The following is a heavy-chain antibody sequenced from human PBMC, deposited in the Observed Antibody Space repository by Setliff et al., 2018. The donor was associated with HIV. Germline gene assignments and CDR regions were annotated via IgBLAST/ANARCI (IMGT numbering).Heavy chain of an antibody. D-gene: IGHD3-10*01. Sequence: GGSVRLSCATSGLTFSNCGMHWVRQAPGKGLEWVASIRSDGSNKYYADSVTGRFTISRDDSKNTLYLQMNSLRAEDTAVYYCAKDKGQKYADYWGQGTVVTVSS. CDR1: GLTFSNCG. J-gene: IGHJ4*02. CDR3: AKDKGQKYADY. CDR2: IRSDGSNK. V-gene: IGHV3-30*02.